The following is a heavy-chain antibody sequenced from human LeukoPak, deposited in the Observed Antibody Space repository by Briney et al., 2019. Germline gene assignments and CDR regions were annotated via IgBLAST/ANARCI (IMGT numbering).Heavy chain of an antibody. CDR3: ARETAWGSGSYSGYFDY. D-gene: IGHD3-10*01. Sequence: SESLSLTCTVSGASISSYYWSWVRQPPGKGLEWIGYIYYSGSTNYNPSLKSRVTISVDTSKNQFSLKLSSVTAADTAVYYCARETAWGSGSYSGYFDYWGQGTLVTVSS. CDR1: GASISSYY. V-gene: IGHV4-59*01. J-gene: IGHJ4*02. CDR2: IYYSGST.